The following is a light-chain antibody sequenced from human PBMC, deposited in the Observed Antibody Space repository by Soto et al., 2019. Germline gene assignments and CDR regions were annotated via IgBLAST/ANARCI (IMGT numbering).Light chain of an antibody. Sequence: EIVLTQSPGTLSLSPGERDTLSCRASQSVSSSYLAWYPQKPGQAPRLLIYGASSRATGIPDRFSGSGSGTDFTLTISRLESEDFAVYYCQQYASPRGTFGQGTKLEIK. CDR2: GAS. CDR3: QQYASPRGT. CDR1: QSVSSSY. J-gene: IGKJ2*01. V-gene: IGKV3-20*01.